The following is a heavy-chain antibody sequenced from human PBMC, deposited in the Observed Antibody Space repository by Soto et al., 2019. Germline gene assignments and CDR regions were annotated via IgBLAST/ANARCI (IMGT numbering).Heavy chain of an antibody. Sequence: QVQLQESGPGLVKPSDTLSLTCAVSGYSISSSNWWGWIRQPPGKGLEWIGYIYYSGTTYYNPSLGRRLXQSXDXSNSHFSLKLRFVTAVDTAVYYCARSRTPSLYAFDIWGQGTMVTVSS. CDR1: GYSISSSNW. V-gene: IGHV4-28*01. CDR2: IYYSGTT. CDR3: ARSRTPSLYAFDI. D-gene: IGHD2-2*01. J-gene: IGHJ3*02.